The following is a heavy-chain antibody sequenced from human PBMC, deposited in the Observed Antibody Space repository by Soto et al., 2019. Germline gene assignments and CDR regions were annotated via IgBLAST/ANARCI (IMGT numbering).Heavy chain of an antibody. CDR3: SRSVQGYSGYDPIYCNYGMDV. CDR1: GGPFRSYA. Sequence: QVRLVQSGAEVKKPGSSVKVSCKASGGPFRSYAISWVRRAPGQGLEWLGGAIPIFGTANYAQKFQGRVTIIEVETTSTAYMELISVSTEDTAVKDVSRSVQGYSGYDPIYCNYGMDVWGQGTTVTVSS. CDR2: AIPIFGTA. V-gene: IGHV1-69*01. J-gene: IGHJ6*02. D-gene: IGHD5-12*01.